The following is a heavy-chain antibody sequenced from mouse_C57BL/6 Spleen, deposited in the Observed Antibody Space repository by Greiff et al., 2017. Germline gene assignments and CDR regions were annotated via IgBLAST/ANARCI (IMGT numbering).Heavy chain of an antibody. V-gene: IGHV1-59*01. CDR2: IVPSGAYT. CDR3: ARSWDY. Sequence: QVQLQQPGAELVRPGTSVKLSCKASGSTFTSYWLHWVKQRPGQGLEWIGVIVPSGAYTNSNHKFKGKATLTVDTSPRTAYMQLSSLTSEDSAVYYCARSWDYWRQGTTLTVSA. CDR1: GSTFTSYW. J-gene: IGHJ2*01.